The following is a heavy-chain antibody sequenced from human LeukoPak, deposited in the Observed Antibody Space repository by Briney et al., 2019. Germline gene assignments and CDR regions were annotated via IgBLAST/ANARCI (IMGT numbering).Heavy chain of an antibody. Sequence: GGSLRLSCAASGFMFNGYAMHWVRQAPGEGLEWVTLISYDGSNKYYADSVKGRFTISRDNSKNTLYLQMNSLRPEDTAVYYCAREGWRRYCSSTSCHQNAFDIWGQGTMVTVS. CDR1: GFMFNGYA. D-gene: IGHD2-2*01. V-gene: IGHV3-30-3*01. J-gene: IGHJ3*02. CDR3: AREGWRRYCSSTSCHQNAFDI. CDR2: ISYDGSNK.